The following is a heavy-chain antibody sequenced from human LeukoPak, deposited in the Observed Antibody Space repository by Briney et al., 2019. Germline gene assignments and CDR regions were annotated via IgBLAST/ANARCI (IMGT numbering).Heavy chain of an antibody. J-gene: IGHJ4*02. CDR3: AKDFWSGYYPNC. CDR2: SGSGGST. Sequence: GWSLSLSCAASGFTVSSNYMSWVRQAPAKGLEWVSGSGSGGSTYYADSVKGRFTISRDNSKNTLYLQMNSLRAEDTAVYYCAKDFWSGYYPNCWGQGTLVTVSS. CDR1: GFTVSSNY. D-gene: IGHD3-3*01. V-gene: IGHV3-53*01.